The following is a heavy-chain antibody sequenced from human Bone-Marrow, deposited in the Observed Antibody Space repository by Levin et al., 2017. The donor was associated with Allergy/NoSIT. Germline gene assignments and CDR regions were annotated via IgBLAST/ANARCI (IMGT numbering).Heavy chain of an antibody. D-gene: IGHD2-2*01. J-gene: IGHJ4*02. Sequence: GGSLRLSCAASGFTFSSYDMHWVRQATGRGLEWVSAIGTAADSYYSGSVKGRFTVSRDNAKNSFYLQMNSLRAGATAAYYCARVALPRYCTSTSCSDSGYYFDYWGQGTLVTVSS. CDR1: GFTFSSYD. CDR2: IGTAADS. V-gene: IGHV3-13*04. CDR3: ARVALPRYCTSTSCSDSGYYFDY.